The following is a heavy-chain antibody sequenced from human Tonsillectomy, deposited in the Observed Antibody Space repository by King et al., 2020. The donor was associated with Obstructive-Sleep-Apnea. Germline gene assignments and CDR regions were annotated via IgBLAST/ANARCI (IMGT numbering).Heavy chain of an antibody. CDR3: VKDRGSGYRSGAFDI. CDR1: GFTFDDYG. J-gene: IGHJ3*02. D-gene: IGHD6-25*01. V-gene: IGHV3-9*01. Sequence: VQLVESGGGLVQPGRSLRLSCAASGFTFDDYGMHWVRQAPGKGLEWVSGISWNSGAIGYAYPVKGRFTISRDNGKNSLYLQMNSLSAEDTALYFCVKDRGSGYRSGAFDIWGQGTMVTVSS. CDR2: ISWNSGAI.